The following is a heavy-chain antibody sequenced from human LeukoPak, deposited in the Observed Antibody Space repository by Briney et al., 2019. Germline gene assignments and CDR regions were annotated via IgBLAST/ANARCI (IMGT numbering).Heavy chain of an antibody. CDR2: IYYSGTT. Sequence: SETLSLTCTVSGGSISSFYWNWIRQPPGKGLEWIGYIYYSGTTNDNPSLKSRVTISVDTSKNQFSLKLSSVTAADTAVYYCARTGGSHNAFHIWGQGTMVTVSS. J-gene: IGHJ3*02. D-gene: IGHD3-16*01. CDR3: ARTGGSHNAFHI. CDR1: GGSISSFY. V-gene: IGHV4-59*01.